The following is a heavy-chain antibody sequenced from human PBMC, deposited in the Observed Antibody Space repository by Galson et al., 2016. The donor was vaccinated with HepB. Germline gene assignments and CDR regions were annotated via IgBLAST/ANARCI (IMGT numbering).Heavy chain of an antibody. V-gene: IGHV3-33*01. CDR3: ARDLFGVSYDSDERLDY. Sequence: SLRLSCAASGFIFRTYGMHWVRQAPGKGLEWVAVIWYDGSRKYYADSVKGRFTISRDNSKNTLYLQMNSLRAEDRAVYYCARDLFGVSYDSDERLDYWGQGTLVTVSS. CDR2: IWYDGSRK. J-gene: IGHJ4*02. D-gene: IGHD3-22*01. CDR1: GFIFRTYG.